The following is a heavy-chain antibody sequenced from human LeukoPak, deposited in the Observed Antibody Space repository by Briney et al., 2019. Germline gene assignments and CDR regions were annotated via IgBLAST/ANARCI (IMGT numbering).Heavy chain of an antibody. Sequence: PGGSLRLSCAASGFTFRKYWMAWVRQAPGRGLEWVATIAANGNDKDYEDALQGRFTISRDNARNSQSLRIDSLRAEDTAQYYCAREVFFQFDNWGQGALVTVSS. CDR1: GFTFRKYW. V-gene: IGHV3-7*03. CDR3: AREVFFQFDN. J-gene: IGHJ4*02. CDR2: IAANGNDK.